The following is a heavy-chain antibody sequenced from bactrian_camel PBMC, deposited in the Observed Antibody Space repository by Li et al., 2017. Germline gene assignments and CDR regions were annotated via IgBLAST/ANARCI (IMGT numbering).Heavy chain of an antibody. D-gene: IGHD2*01. CDR2: IDNGGGTT. CDR3: VDKWEYCSGGYCTDAFGY. CDR1: GFTFRDYW. Sequence: HVQLVESGGGLVQPGGSLRLSCATSGFTFRDYWIYWVRQAPGKGLEWVSGIDNGGGTTSYAASVKGRFTSSRDNAQNTLYLQLNNLKTEDTAMYHCVDKWEYCSGGYCTDAFGYWGQGTQVTVS. V-gene: IGHV3S1*01. J-gene: IGHJ6*01.